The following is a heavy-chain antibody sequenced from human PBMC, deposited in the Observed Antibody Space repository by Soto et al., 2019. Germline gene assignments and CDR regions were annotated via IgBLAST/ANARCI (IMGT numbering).Heavy chain of an antibody. D-gene: IGHD2-8*02. J-gene: IGHJ4*02. CDR2: INHSGST. CDR1: GGSFSGYY. Sequence: PSETLSLTCAAYGGSFSGYYWSWIRQPPGKGLEWIGEINHSGSTNYNPSLKSRVTISVDTSKNQFSLKLSSVTAADTAVSSFGRESPGWSWWSSPADFLGQRPLVVVAS. V-gene: IGHV4-34*01. CDR3: GRESPGWSWWSSPADF.